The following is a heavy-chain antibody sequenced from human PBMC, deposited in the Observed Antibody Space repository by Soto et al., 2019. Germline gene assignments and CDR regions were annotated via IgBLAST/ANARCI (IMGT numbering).Heavy chain of an antibody. Sequence: SVKVSCKASGDTSNNYPVTWVRQAPGQGLEWMGGIIPRSGTANYAQKFEGRVTLTADQSTSTAYMELRSLRPEDTAVYYCARGGGEYYYGSGSFDPWGQGTLVTVSS. J-gene: IGHJ5*02. CDR3: ARGGGEYYYGSGSFDP. CDR2: IIPRSGTA. CDR1: GDTSNNYP. D-gene: IGHD3-10*01. V-gene: IGHV1-69*13.